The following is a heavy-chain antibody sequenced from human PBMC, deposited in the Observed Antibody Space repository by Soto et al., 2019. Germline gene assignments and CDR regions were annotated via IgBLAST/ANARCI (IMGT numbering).Heavy chain of an antibody. D-gene: IGHD3-9*01. CDR1: GFTFSTYG. CDR3: AKDRSAYDILAGYSRPTVDC. CDR2: ISYDGSNK. Sequence: GGSLRLSCAASGFTFSTYGMHWVRQAPGMGLEWVAVISYDGSNKYYADSVKGRFTISRDNSKNTLYLQMNSLRAEDTAVYYCAKDRSAYDILAGYSRPTVDCWGQGTLVTVSS. V-gene: IGHV3-30*18. J-gene: IGHJ4*02.